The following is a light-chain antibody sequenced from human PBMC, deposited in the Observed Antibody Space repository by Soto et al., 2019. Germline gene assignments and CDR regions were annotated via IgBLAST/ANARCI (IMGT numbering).Light chain of an antibody. CDR1: QSVSSSY. V-gene: IGKV3-20*01. Sequence: EIVLTQSPGTLSLSPGERATLSCRASQSVSSSYLAWYLQKPGQAPRLLIYGASSRATGIPDRFSGSGSGTDFTLTISRLEPEDFAVYYCQQYGRAFGQGTKVDIK. J-gene: IGKJ1*01. CDR2: GAS. CDR3: QQYGRA.